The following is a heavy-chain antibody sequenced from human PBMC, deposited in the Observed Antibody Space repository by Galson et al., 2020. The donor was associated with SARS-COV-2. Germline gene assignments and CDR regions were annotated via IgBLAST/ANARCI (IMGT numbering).Heavy chain of an antibody. CDR2: IYYSGST. Sequence: SETLSLTCAVSGGSISSGGYSWSWIRQPPGKGLEWIGYIYYSGSTYYNPSLKSRVTISVDTSKNQFSLKLSSVTAADTAVYYCARTAVGYYFDDWGQATLVTVSS. V-gene: IGHV4-30-4*07. CDR1: GGSISSGGYS. CDR3: ARTAVGYYFDD. D-gene: IGHD6-25*01. J-gene: IGHJ4*02.